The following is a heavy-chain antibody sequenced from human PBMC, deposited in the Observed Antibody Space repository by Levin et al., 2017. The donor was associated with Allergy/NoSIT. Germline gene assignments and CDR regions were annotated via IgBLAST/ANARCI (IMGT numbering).Heavy chain of an antibody. Sequence: GESLKISCAASGFSFSDYYMSWIRQAPGKGLEWVSYISSSGSTIYYADSVKGRFTISRDNARNSLYLQMNSLRAEDTAVYYCARDTEGSGYFVGSFDQWGQGTLVTVSS. CDR1: GFSFSDYY. J-gene: IGHJ4*02. CDR2: ISSSGSTI. D-gene: IGHD3-9*01. CDR3: ARDTEGSGYFVGSFDQ. V-gene: IGHV3-11*01.